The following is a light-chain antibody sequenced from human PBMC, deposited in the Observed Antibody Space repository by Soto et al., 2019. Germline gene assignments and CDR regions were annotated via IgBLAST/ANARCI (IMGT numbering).Light chain of an antibody. CDR3: QQYGTPRSVT. J-gene: IGKJ5*01. V-gene: IGKV3-15*01. CDR2: DAS. Sequence: EIEITRSPATLCVSPGERATLSCRVSQGIGSTLAWYQQKPGQTPKLLIYDASTRATGVPARFSGGGSGTEFTLTISKVEPEDFAVYYCQQYGTPRSVTFGQGTRLEIK. CDR1: QGIGST.